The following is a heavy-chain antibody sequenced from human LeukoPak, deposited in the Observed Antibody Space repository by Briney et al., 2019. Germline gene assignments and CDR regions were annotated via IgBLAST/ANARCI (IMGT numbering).Heavy chain of an antibody. J-gene: IGHJ4*02. CDR1: GFTFSYSY. CDR2: ISSRGDST. D-gene: IGHD2-15*01. Sequence: GGSLRLSCAASGFTFSYSYMNWIRQAPGNGPEWVSSISSRGDSTNYADSVKGRFTISRDNSKNTLYLQMTSLRAEDTAVYYCSKCSRVSCYSPSDYWGQGTLVTVSS. V-gene: IGHV3-11*03. CDR3: SKCSRVSCYSPSDY.